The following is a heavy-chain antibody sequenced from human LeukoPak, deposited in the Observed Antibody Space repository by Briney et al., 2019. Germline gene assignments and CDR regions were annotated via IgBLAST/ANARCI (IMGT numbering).Heavy chain of an antibody. D-gene: IGHD2-21*01. CDR1: GYTFTSYD. V-gene: IGHV1-8*03. J-gene: IGHJ3*02. Sequence: ASVKVSFKASGYTFTSYDINWVRQATGQGLEWMGWMNPNSGNTGYAQKFQGRVTITRNTSISTAYMELSSLRSEDTAVYYCARGGYCGGDCYNDAFDIWGQGTMVTVSS. CDR2: MNPNSGNT. CDR3: ARGGYCGGDCYNDAFDI.